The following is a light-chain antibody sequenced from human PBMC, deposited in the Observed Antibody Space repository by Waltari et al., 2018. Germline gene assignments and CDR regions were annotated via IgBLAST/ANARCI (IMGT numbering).Light chain of an antibody. Sequence: WYRQKPGKAPKLRIYKAATLHSAAPSRFSGSGSGTEFSLNITSLQPDDFATYDCQHYDSVYSLFTFGPGTQVELK. V-gene: IGKV1-5*03. CDR3: QHYDSVYSLFT. J-gene: IGKJ3*01. CDR2: KAA.